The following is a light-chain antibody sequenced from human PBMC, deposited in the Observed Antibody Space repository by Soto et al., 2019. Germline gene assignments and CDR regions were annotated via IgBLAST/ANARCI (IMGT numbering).Light chain of an antibody. CDR2: AAS. Sequence: DIQMTQSPSSLSASLGDRVTITCRASQGIGVYLAWFQQKPGKVPKLLIYAASALQSGVPSRFSGSGSGTDFTITISSLQPEDFATYYCQKYNSSPLTFGGGTKVEIK. CDR1: QGIGVY. J-gene: IGKJ4*01. V-gene: IGKV1-27*01. CDR3: QKYNSSPLT.